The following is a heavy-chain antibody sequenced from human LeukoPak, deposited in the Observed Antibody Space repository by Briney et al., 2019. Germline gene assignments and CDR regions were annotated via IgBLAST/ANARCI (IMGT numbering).Heavy chain of an antibody. V-gene: IGHV3-23*01. CDR3: ANAIRYFDSPDY. CDR1: GFTFRSYA. J-gene: IGHJ4*02. CDR2: ISGSGGST. D-gene: IGHD3-9*01. Sequence: GGSLGLSCASSGFTFRSYAMSWVRQAPGKGLEGVSGISGSGGSTYYADAVKGGFTVSGDNSKNRLYREMKSQRAGDSAVYDCANAIRYFDSPDYWGQGTLVTVSS.